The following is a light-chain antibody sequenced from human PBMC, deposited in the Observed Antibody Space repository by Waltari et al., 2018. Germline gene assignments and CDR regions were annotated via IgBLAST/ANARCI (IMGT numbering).Light chain of an antibody. CDR2: GDS. CDR3: QVWDMNSGHWV. CDR1: NIGSKT. Sequence: SYVLPKPPSVSVAPGQTARITCGGNNIGSKTVHWYQQKPGQAPVLVVYGDSDRPSGIPELFSGSNSGNTATLTISRVEAGDEADYYCQVWDMNSGHWVFGGGTKLTVL. V-gene: IGLV3-21*02. J-gene: IGLJ3*02.